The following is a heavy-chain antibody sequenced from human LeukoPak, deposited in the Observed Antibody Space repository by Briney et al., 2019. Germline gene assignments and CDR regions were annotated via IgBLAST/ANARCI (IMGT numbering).Heavy chain of an antibody. CDR3: TIYGDNSKHYFDY. CDR2: IIPIFGTA. Sequence: SVKVSCKASGGTFSSYAISWVRQAPGQGLEWMGGIIPIFGTANYAQKFQGRVTITADESTSTAYMELSSLRSEDTAVYYCTIYGDNSKHYFDYWGQGTLVTVSS. CDR1: GGTFSSYA. J-gene: IGHJ4*02. D-gene: IGHD4-17*01. V-gene: IGHV1-69*13.